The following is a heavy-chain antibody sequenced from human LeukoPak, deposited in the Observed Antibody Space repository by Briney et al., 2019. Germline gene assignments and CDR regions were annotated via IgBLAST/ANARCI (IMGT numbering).Heavy chain of an antibody. CDR1: GFTFTSYA. CDR3: AKPNSGYTAFHI. CDR2: ISSSGGST. V-gene: IGHV3-23*01. Sequence: GGSLRLSCAASGFTFTSYAMSWVRQAPGKGLGWVSAISSSGGSTYYADSVKGRFTISRDNSKNTQYLQMNSLRAEDTAVYYCAKPNSGYTAFHIWGQGTMVTVSS. D-gene: IGHD3-22*01. J-gene: IGHJ3*02.